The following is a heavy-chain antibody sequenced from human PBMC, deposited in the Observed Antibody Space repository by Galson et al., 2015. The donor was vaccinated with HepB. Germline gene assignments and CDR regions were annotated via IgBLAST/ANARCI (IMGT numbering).Heavy chain of an antibody. J-gene: IGHJ5*02. Sequence: SLRLSCAASGFTFSSYGMHWVRQAPGKGLEWVAVIWYDGSNKYYADSVKGRFTISRDNSKNTLYLQMNSLRAEDTAVYYCARGGWSSGGGTPWFDPWGQGTLVTVSS. D-gene: IGHD2-15*01. CDR2: IWYDGSNK. CDR1: GFTFSSYG. V-gene: IGHV3-33*01. CDR3: ARGGWSSGGGTPWFDP.